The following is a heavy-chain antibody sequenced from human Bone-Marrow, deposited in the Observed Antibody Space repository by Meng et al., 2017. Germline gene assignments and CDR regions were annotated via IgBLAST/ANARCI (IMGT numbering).Heavy chain of an antibody. Sequence: VARVQVGAEVKKPGASVKVSCKASGYTFPDYWLHWVRRAPGQGLEWMGRINPKSGDTHYAQRFQGRVTMTGDTSISTAYMELSSLRSEDTAVYYCARGVKGFGELLGWYFDLWGRGTLVTVSS. J-gene: IGHJ2*01. V-gene: IGHV1-2*06. D-gene: IGHD3-10*01. CDR3: ARGVKGFGELLGWYFDL. CDR1: GYTFPDYW. CDR2: INPKSGDT.